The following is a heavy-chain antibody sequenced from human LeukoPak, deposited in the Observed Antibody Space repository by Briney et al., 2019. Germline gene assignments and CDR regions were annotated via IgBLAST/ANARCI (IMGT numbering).Heavy chain of an antibody. CDR3: ARLTRNYYYYMDV. CDR1: GGSISSYY. D-gene: IGHD4/OR15-4a*01. J-gene: IGHJ6*03. CDR2: IYTSGST. V-gene: IGHV4-4*09. Sequence: SETLSLTCTVSGGSISSYYWSWIRQPPGKGLEWIGYIYTSGSTNYNPSLKSRVTISVDTSKNQFSLKLSSVTAADTAVYYCARLTRNYYYYMDVWGKGTTATVSS.